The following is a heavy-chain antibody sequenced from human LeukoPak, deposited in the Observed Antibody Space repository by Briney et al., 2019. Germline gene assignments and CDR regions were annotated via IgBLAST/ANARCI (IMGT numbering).Heavy chain of an antibody. CDR3: ARGAPHGYCSGGSCYSDY. D-gene: IGHD2-15*01. CDR1: GGSFSGYY. Sequence: SETLSLTCAVYGGSFSGYYWSWIRQPPRKGMEWIGEINHSGSTNYNPSLKSRVTISVDTSKNQFSLKLPSVTAADTAVYYCARGAPHGYCSGGSCYSDYWGQGTLVTVSS. V-gene: IGHV4-34*01. J-gene: IGHJ4*02. CDR2: INHSGST.